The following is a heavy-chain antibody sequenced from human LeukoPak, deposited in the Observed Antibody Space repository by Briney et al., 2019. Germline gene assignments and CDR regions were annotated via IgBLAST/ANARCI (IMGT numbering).Heavy chain of an antibody. V-gene: IGHV5-51*01. CDR1: GYSFTSYW. Sequence: GESLKISCKGSGYSFTSYWIGWVRQMPGKGLEWMGIIYPGDSDTRYSPSFQGQVTISADRSISTAYLQWSSLKASDTAMYYCARGFYGGYYYYYYMDVWGKGTTVTVSS. J-gene: IGHJ6*03. D-gene: IGHD4/OR15-4a*01. CDR2: IYPGDSDT. CDR3: ARGFYGGYYYYYYMDV.